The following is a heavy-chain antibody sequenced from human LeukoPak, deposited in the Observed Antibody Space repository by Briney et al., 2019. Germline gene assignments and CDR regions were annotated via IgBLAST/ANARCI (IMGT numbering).Heavy chain of an antibody. CDR2: ISSTGGTT. D-gene: IGHD5-18*01. V-gene: IGHV3-48*04. CDR1: GITFSSYG. CDR3: ARERYTASLYYYYYYMDV. Sequence: GGSLRLSCAASGITFSSYGMSWVRQAPGKGLEWVSSISSTGGTTYYADSVKGRFTISRDNAKNSLYLQMNSLRAEDTAVYYCARERYTASLYYYYYYMDVWGKGTTVTVSS. J-gene: IGHJ6*03.